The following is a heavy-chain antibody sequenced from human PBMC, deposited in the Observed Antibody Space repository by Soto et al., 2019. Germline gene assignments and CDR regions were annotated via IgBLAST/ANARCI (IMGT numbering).Heavy chain of an antibody. Sequence: SETLSLTCAVYGGSFSGYYWSWIRQPPGKGLEWIGEINHSGSTNYNPSLKSRVTISVDTSKNQFSLKLSSVTAADTAVYYCARLRDECSGSPYYYYGMYVWGQGTTVTVSS. CDR3: ARLRDECSGSPYYYYGMYV. CDR2: INHSGST. CDR1: GGSFSGYY. V-gene: IGHV4-34*01. D-gene: IGHD3-10*02. J-gene: IGHJ6*02.